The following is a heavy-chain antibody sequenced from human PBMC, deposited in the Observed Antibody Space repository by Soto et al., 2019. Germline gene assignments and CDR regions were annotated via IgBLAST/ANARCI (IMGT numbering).Heavy chain of an antibody. D-gene: IGHD5-18*01. Sequence: SETLSLTCTVSGGSISSYYWSWIRQPPGKGLEWIGYIYYSGSTNYNPSLKSRVTISVDTSKNQFSLKLSSVTAADTAVYYCARAGSYGLPATYHYYYGMDVWGQGTTVTVSS. CDR2: IYYSGST. CDR1: GGSISSYY. J-gene: IGHJ6*02. CDR3: ARAGSYGLPATYHYYYGMDV. V-gene: IGHV4-59*01.